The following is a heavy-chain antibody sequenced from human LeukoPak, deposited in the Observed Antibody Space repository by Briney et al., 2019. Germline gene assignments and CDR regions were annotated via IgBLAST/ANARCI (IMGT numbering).Heavy chain of an antibody. Sequence: GGSLRLSCAASGFTFSSYSMNWVRQAPGKGLEWVSSISSSSSYIYYADSVKGRFTISRDNAKNSLYLQMNSLRAEDTAVYYCARVEYSYGRIDYWGQGTLVTVSS. J-gene: IGHJ4*02. V-gene: IGHV3-21*01. CDR3: ARVEYSYGRIDY. D-gene: IGHD5-18*01. CDR2: ISSSSSYI. CDR1: GFTFSSYS.